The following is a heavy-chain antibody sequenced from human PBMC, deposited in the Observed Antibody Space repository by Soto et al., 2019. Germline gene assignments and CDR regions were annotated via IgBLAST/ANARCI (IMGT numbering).Heavy chain of an antibody. CDR2: MNPNTGNS. CDR1: GYTFTSYD. CDR3: ARRAETNGWNGFGADKYYFDF. V-gene: IGHV1-8*01. J-gene: IGHJ4*02. Sequence: ASVKVSCKASGYTFTSYDIYWVRQATGQGLEWMGWMNPNTGNSGYAQKFQGRVTVTSDTSISTVYMELSSLRSEDTAVYYCARRAETNGWNGFGADKYYFDFWGQGTLVTVSS. D-gene: IGHD1-1*01.